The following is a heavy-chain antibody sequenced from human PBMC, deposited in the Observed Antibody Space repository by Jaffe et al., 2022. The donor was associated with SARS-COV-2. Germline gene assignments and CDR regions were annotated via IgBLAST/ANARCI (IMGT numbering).Heavy chain of an antibody. CDR1: GLTLGIYD. Sequence: EEQVVESGGGLVQPGGSLRLSCVASGLTLGIYDMSWVRQAPGKGLEWVSAITYSGDSAYYADSVKGRFTISRDNAKNSLYLQMNSLRAEDTAIYWCTKDCNTDTCYRRVAFHIWGQGTMVTVSS. CDR3: TKDCNTDTCYRRVAFHI. J-gene: IGHJ3*02. V-gene: IGHV3-23*04. D-gene: IGHD3-16*02. CDR2: ITYSGDSA.